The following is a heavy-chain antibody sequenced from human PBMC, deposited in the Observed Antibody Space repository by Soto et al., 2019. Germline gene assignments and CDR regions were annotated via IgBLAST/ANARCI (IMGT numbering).Heavy chain of an antibody. D-gene: IGHD6-19*01. CDR1: GFTFSSHG. V-gene: IGHV3-23*01. J-gene: IGHJ4*02. CDR3: AKDLQFSGWLSAQTFDY. CDR2: ITGSGDST. Sequence: GGSLRLSCAVSGFTFSSHGMSWVRQAPGKGLECVSSITGSGDSTYYADSVKGRFTISSDKSKSTLYLQMNSLRAEDTAVYYCAKDLQFSGWLSAQTFDYWGQGTQVTVSS.